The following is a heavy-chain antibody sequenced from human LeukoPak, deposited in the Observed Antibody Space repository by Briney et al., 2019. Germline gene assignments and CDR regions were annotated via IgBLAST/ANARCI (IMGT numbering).Heavy chain of an antibody. V-gene: IGHV3-23*01. CDR2: ISGSAATT. Sequence: GGTLRLSCAASGFTFSTYGMTWVRQAPGKGLEWVSAISGSAATTFYADSVKGRFTITRDNARKMAHLEMYSLRDEDTAVYYCTASKWSGAVDFWGQGVLVTVSS. J-gene: IGHJ4*02. CDR1: GFTFSTYG. D-gene: IGHD3-3*01. CDR3: TASKWSGAVDF.